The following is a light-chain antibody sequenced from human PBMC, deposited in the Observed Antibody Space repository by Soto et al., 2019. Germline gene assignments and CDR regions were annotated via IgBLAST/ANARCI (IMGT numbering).Light chain of an antibody. CDR2: WAC. J-gene: IGKJ2*01. CDR1: QSVFFTSNNKYY. CDR3: HQHNTIPYT. Sequence: DIVMTQAPDSLAVSLGERATINCQSSQSVFFTSNNKYYVAWYQQKPGQPPKVLIYWACKRESGVPDRFSGSGYVTDFTLTISSRRAEDVAVYHCHQHNTIPYTFGQGTKLEIK. V-gene: IGKV4-1*01.